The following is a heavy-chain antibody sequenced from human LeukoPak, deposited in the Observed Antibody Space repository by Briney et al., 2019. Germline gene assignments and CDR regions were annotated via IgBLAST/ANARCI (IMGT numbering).Heavy chain of an antibody. CDR1: GGSISNTNW. Sequence: SGTLSLTRGVSGGSISNTNWWSWVRQPPGQGLEWIGEISLTGLTHYNPSLESRVTVSLDKSKNQLSLNLTSVTASDTAVYYCSRENGAFSPFGYWGQGTMVTVFS. CDR3: SRENGAFSPFGY. CDR2: ISLTGLT. J-gene: IGHJ4*01. V-gene: IGHV4-4*02. D-gene: IGHD2-8*01.